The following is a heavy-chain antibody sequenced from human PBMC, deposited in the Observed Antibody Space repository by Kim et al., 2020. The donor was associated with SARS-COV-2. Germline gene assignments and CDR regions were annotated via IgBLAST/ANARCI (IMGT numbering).Heavy chain of an antibody. V-gene: IGHV1-46*01. J-gene: IGHJ4*02. Sequence: AQKFQGRVTMTRDTSTSTVYMELSSLRSEDTAVYYCARGPPRTKVYFDYWGQGTLVTVSS. CDR3: ARGPPRTKVYFDY.